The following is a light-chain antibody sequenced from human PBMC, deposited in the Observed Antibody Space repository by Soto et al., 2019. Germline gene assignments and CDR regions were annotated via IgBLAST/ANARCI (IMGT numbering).Light chain of an antibody. CDR3: AAWDVRFVV. CDR2: SDK. V-gene: IGLV1-44*01. Sequence: QSVLTQPPSASGTPGQRVTISCSGSSSNIGTNTVTWYQQLPGTAHKLLIYSDKQRPSGVPDRFSGSKSGTSASLAISARQSDDEATYYCAAWDVRFVVFGGGTQLTVL. J-gene: IGLJ7*01. CDR1: SSNIGTNT.